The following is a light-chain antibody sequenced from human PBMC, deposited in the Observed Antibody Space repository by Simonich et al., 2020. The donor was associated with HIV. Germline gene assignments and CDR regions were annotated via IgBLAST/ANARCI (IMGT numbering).Light chain of an antibody. CDR1: QSVNSY. V-gene: IGKV3-11*01. CDR3: QQRSNYT. Sequence: EIVLTQFPATLSLSPGERATLSCRASQSVNSYLAWYQQKPGQAPRLLSYDASNRATGSPARFSGSGSGTDFTLTISSLEPEDFAVYYCQQRSNYTFGQGTKLEIK. J-gene: IGKJ2*01. CDR2: DAS.